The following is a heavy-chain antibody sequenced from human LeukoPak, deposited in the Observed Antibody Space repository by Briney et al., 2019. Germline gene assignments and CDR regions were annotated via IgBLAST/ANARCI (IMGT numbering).Heavy chain of an antibody. Sequence: ASVKVSCKASGYTFTSYGISCVRQAPGQGLAWMGWISAYNGNTNYAQKLQGRVTMTTDTSTSTAYMELRSLRSDDTAVYYCARDGVYGSGSYWLTSYYYGMDVWGQGTTVTVSS. CDR2: ISAYNGNT. V-gene: IGHV1-18*01. CDR1: GYTFTSYG. CDR3: ARDGVYGSGSYWLTSYYYGMDV. D-gene: IGHD3-10*01. J-gene: IGHJ6*02.